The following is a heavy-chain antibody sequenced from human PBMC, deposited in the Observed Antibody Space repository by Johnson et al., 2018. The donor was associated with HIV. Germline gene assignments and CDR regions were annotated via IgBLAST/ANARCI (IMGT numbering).Heavy chain of an antibody. CDR3: AKAQQLVPGGDAFDI. V-gene: IGHV3-30*04. D-gene: IGHD6-6*01. CDR2: ISYDGSNK. CDR1: GFTFSSYA. Sequence: QVQLVESGGGVVQPGRSLRLSCAASGFTFSSYAMHWVRQAPGKGLEWVAVISYDGSNKYYADSVKGRFTISRDNAKNSLYLQMNSLRAEDTAVYYCAKAQQLVPGGDAFDIWGQGTMVTVSS. J-gene: IGHJ3*02.